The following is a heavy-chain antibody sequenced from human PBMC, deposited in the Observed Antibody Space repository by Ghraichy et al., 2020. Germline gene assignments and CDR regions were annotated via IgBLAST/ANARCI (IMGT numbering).Heavy chain of an antibody. V-gene: IGHV3-73*01. J-gene: IGHJ5*02. CDR2: IRSKAKSYAT. CDR3: TRHAEGMYYYDSSCHPFDP. Sequence: GGSLRLSCAASGFSFSCSPMHWVRQASGKGREWVGRIRSKAKSYATAYAESVKRRFTISRDDSKNTAYLQMNSLKTEDTAVYYCTRHAEGMYYYDSSCHPFDPWGQGTLVTVSS. D-gene: IGHD3-22*01. CDR1: GFSFSCSP.